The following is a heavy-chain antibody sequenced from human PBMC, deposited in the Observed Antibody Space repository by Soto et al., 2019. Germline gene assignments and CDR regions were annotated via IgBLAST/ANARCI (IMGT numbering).Heavy chain of an antibody. Sequence: VGSLRLSCAASGFTFSSHSMNWVRQAPGKGLEWVASIYRSSVFRFGPNEFYADSVRGRFIISRDNTNNLVFLQMDSLRVEDTAVYYCAREFSSQLPLDYWGQGTLVTVSS. CDR2: IYRSSVFRFGPNE. CDR1: GFTFSSHS. J-gene: IGHJ4*02. CDR3: AREFSSQLPLDY. V-gene: IGHV3-21*01.